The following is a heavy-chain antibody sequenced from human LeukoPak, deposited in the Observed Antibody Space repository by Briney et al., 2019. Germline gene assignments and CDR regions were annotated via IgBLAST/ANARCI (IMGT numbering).Heavy chain of an antibody. CDR3: ARPVAENYGTDV. CDR1: GYMFTSYW. CDR2: IDPSDSYT. V-gene: IGHV5-10-1*01. J-gene: IGHJ6*02. Sequence: GESLKISCKGSGYMFTSYWISWVRQMPGKGLEWMGRIDPSDSYTNYSPSFQGHVTISADKSISTAYLQWSSLKASDTAMYYCARPVAENYGTDVWGQGTTVTVSS. D-gene: IGHD6-19*01.